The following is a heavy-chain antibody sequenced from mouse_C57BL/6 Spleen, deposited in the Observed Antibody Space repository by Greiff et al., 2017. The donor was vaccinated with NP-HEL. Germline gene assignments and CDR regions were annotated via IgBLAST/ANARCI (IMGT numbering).Heavy chain of an antibody. CDR2: IWTGGGT. D-gene: IGHD2-4*01. Sequence: QVQLKESGPGLVAPSQRLSIPCTVSGFSLTRYAISWVRQPPGKGLEWLGVIWTGGGTNYNSALKSRLSISKDNSKSQVFLKMNSLQTDDTARYYCARNGAYDYDDYFDYWGQGTTLTVSS. CDR1: GFSLTRYA. V-gene: IGHV2-9-1*01. CDR3: ARNGAYDYDDYFDY. J-gene: IGHJ2*01.